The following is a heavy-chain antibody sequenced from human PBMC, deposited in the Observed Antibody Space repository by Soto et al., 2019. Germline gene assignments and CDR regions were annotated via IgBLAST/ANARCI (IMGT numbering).Heavy chain of an antibody. CDR2: INPNSGGT. D-gene: IGHD3-10*01. V-gene: IGHV1-2*04. CDR1: GYTFTGYY. J-gene: IGHJ6*02. Sequence: ASVKVSCKASGYTFTGYYMHWVRQAPGQGLEWMGWINPNSGGTNYAQKFQGWVTMTRDTSISTAYMELSRLRSDDTAVYYCARDGNGKSSGSYVRGYYYYYGMDVWGQGTTVTVSS. CDR3: ARDGNGKSSGSYVRGYYYYYGMDV.